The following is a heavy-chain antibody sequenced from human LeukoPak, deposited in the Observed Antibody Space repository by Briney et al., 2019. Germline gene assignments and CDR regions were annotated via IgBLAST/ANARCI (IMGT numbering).Heavy chain of an antibody. D-gene: IGHD2-2*01. CDR1: GGTFSSYA. Sequence: SVKVSCKASGGTFSSYAISWVRQAPGQGREWMGRIIPIFGTANYAQKFQGRVTITTDESTSTAYMELSSLRSEDTAVYYCARARPAEDYHLYYFDYWGQGTLVTVSS. CDR3: ARARPAEDYHLYYFDY. V-gene: IGHV1-69*05. J-gene: IGHJ4*02. CDR2: IIPIFGTA.